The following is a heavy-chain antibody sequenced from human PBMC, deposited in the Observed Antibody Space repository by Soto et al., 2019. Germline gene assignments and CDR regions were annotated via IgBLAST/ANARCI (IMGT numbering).Heavy chain of an antibody. CDR2: INPSGDST. CDR3: AKVDVSTAGSFDY. Sequence: PGGSLRLSCVASGFTFSRHGLSWVRQAPGKGLEWVSTINPSGDSTFYADSVKGRFTISRDNSKNTVYLQMNSLSVGDTAVYLCAKVDVSTAGSFDYRGQGALVTVSS. D-gene: IGHD6-13*01. J-gene: IGHJ4*02. V-gene: IGHV3-23*01. CDR1: GFTFSRHG.